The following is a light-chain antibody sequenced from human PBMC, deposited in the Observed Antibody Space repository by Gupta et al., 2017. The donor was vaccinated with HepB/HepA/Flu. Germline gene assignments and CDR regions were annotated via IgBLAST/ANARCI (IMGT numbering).Light chain of an antibody. J-gene: IGLJ3*02. CDR1: SGSVSTTYY. CDR3: VLYMGSGIWV. Sequence: QTVVTQAPSFSVSPGGTVTLTCGLSSGSVSTTYYPSWYQQTPGQAPRTLIYSTNTRSSGVPDRFSGSILGNKAALTITGAQADDESDYYCVLYMGSGIWVFGGGTKVTVL. CDR2: STN. V-gene: IGLV8-61*01.